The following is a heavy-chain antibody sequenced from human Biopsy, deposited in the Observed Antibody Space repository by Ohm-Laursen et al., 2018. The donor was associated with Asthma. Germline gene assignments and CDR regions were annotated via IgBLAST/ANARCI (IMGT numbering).Heavy chain of an antibody. D-gene: IGHD6-19*01. Sequence: SLRLSCAASRFTYEMHWVRQAPGKGLEWVAVISYDGGSIYYADSVKGRSTISRDNSKNTLSLQMNSLTAEDTAVYYCAREGVAGTHIEDWGQGTLVTVSS. CDR3: AREGVAGTHIED. V-gene: IGHV3-30-3*01. CDR2: ISYDGGSI. CDR1: RFTYE. J-gene: IGHJ4*02.